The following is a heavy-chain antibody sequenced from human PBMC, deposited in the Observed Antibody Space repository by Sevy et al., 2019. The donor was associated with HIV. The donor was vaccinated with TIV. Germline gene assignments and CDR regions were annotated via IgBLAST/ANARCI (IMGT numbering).Heavy chain of an antibody. D-gene: IGHD3-22*01. J-gene: IGHJ4*02. CDR1: GGSISSGDYY. V-gene: IGHV4-30-4*01. CDR2: IYYSGST. CDR3: AREGRSGYYPFDY. Sequence: SETLSLTCTVSGGSISSGDYYWSWIRQPAGKGLEWIGYIYYSGSTYYNPSLKSRVTISVDTSKNQFSLKLSSVTAADTAVYYCAREGRSGYYPFDYWGQGTLVTVSS.